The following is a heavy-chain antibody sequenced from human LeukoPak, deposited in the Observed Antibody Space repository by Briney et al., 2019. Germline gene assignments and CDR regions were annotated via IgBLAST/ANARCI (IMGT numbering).Heavy chain of an antibody. J-gene: IGHJ4*02. CDR1: GFTFSSYA. CDR3: AKDPRRWELGDS. Sequence: PGGSLRLSCAASGFTFSSYAMIWVRQAPGKGLEWVSAIRGSGGSTYYADSVKGRFTISRDNSKNTLYLQMNSLRAEDTAVYYCAKDPRRWELGDSWGQGTLVTVSS. CDR2: IRGSGGST. D-gene: IGHD1-26*01. V-gene: IGHV3-23*01.